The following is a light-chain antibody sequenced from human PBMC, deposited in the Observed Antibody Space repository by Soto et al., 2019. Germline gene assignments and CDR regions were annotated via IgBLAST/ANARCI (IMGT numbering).Light chain of an antibody. CDR3: SLYTSSSDTPVV. CDR1: SSNVGGYNS. J-gene: IGLJ2*01. Sequence: QSVLTQPASVSGSPGQSITISCTGTSSNVGGYNSVSWYQQHPGKAPKLMIYDVSDRPSGVSNRFSGSKSGNTASLTFSGLQAEDEADYYCSLYTSSSDTPVVFGGGTELTAL. CDR2: DVS. V-gene: IGLV2-14*01.